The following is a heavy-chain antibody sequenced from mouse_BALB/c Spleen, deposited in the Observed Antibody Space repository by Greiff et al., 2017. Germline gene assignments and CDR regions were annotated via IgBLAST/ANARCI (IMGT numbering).Heavy chain of an antibody. Sequence: QAQLKQSGPELVRPGVSVKISCKGSGYTFTDYAMHWVKQSHAKSLEWIGVISTYYGNTNYNQKFKGKATMTVDKSSSTAYMELARLTSEDSAIYYCARGGAARALDYWGQGTTLTVSS. CDR3: ARGGAARALDY. D-gene: IGHD3-1*01. J-gene: IGHJ2*01. CDR1: GYTFTDYA. V-gene: IGHV1-67*01. CDR2: ISTYYGNT.